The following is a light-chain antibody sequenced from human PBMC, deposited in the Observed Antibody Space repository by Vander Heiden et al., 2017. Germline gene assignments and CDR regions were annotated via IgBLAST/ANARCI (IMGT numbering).Light chain of an antibody. CDR1: QSVSSY. V-gene: IGKV3-11*01. CDR3: QQRSNWLWT. CDR2: DAS. J-gene: IGKJ1*01. Sequence: EILLTQSPPTLSLSPGERATLSCRASQSVSSYLAWYQQKPGQAPRLLIYDASNRATGIPARFSGSGSGTDFTLTISSLEPEDFAVYYCQQRSNWLWTFGQGTKVEIK.